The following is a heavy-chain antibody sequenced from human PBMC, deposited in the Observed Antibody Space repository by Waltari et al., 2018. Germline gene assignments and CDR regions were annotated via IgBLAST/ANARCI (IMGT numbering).Heavy chain of an antibody. CDR1: GGSFSSQA. D-gene: IGHD6-19*01. CDR2: IVPIVGLV. Sequence: QVQLVQSGPEVKKPGSSVKVSGKGSGGSFSSQAINWVRQAPGQGLGWMGRIVPIVGLVNYAQKFQGRVSITADKFTSIAYMELSGLRSEDTAVYYCARSGVAVAGSYFDYWGQGALVTVSS. CDR3: ARSGVAVAGSYFDY. V-gene: IGHV1-69*04. J-gene: IGHJ4*02.